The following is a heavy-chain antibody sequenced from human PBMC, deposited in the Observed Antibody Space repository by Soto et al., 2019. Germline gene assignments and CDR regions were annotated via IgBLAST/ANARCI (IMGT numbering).Heavy chain of an antibody. V-gene: IGHV3-9*01. CDR2: ISWNSGSI. Sequence: GGSLRLSCAASGFTFDDYAMHWVRQAPGKGLEWVSGISWNSGSIGYADSVKGRFTISRDNAKNSLYLKMNSLRAEDTALYYCAKDMGAGITGTTDYWGQGTLVTVSS. D-gene: IGHD1-7*01. CDR3: AKDMGAGITGTTDY. J-gene: IGHJ4*02. CDR1: GFTFDDYA.